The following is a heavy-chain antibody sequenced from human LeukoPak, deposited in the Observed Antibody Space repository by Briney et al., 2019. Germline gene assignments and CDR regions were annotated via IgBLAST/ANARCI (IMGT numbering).Heavy chain of an antibody. CDR2: VNEDGSRT. CDR1: GFTFNRFW. Sequence: GGPLRLSCAASGFTFNRFWMHWVRQAPGQGLMWVSHVNEDGSRTTYADPVKGRFTVSRDNARGTLYLEMNNLAVDDTAVYYCTRGHASGWTRDAFDLWGQGTMVTVSS. CDR3: TRGHASGWTRDAFDL. D-gene: IGHD6-19*01. J-gene: IGHJ3*01. V-gene: IGHV3-74*01.